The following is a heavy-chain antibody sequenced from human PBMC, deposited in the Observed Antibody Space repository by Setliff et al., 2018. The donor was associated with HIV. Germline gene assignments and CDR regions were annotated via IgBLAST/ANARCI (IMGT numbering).Heavy chain of an antibody. Sequence: LRLSCAASGFTFSSYSMNWVRQAPGKGLEWVSYISSSSSTIYYADSVKGRFTISRDNAKNSLYLQMNSLRAEDTAVYYCARDSYWLDYWGQGTLVTVSS. CDR2: ISSSSSTI. CDR3: ARDSYWLDY. V-gene: IGHV3-48*01. CDR1: GFTFSSYS. J-gene: IGHJ4*02. D-gene: IGHD2-8*02.